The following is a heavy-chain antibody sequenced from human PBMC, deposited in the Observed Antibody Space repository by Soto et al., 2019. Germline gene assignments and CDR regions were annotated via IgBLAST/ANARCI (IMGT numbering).Heavy chain of an antibody. V-gene: IGHV5-51*01. Sequence: PGESLKISCKGSGYSFTSYWIGWVRQMPGKGLEWMGIIYPGDSDTRYSPSFQGQVTISADKSISTAYLQWSSLKASDTAMYYCASHAVEAAAGPYYFDSWGQGTLGTVSS. CDR3: ASHAVEAAAGPYYFDS. CDR1: GYSFTSYW. J-gene: IGHJ4*02. D-gene: IGHD6-13*01. CDR2: IYPGDSDT.